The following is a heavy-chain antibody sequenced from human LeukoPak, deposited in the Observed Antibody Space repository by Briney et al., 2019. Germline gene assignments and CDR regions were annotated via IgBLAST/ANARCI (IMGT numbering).Heavy chain of an antibody. Sequence: GESLRLSCAAAGFTFSSYSMNWVRQAPGKGLEWVSYISSSSSTIYYADSVKGRFTISRDNAKNSLYLQMNSLRAEDTAVYYFARDTPLLGYCSGGSWLLPYYYYMDVCGKGTTVTVSS. CDR2: ISSSSSTI. J-gene: IGHJ6*03. CDR1: GFTFSSYS. D-gene: IGHD2-15*01. CDR3: ARDTPLLGYCSGGSWLLPYYYYMDV. V-gene: IGHV3-48*01.